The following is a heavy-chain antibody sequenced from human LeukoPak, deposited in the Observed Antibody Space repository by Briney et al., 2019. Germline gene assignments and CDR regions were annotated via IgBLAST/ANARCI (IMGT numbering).Heavy chain of an antibody. V-gene: IGHV3-9*01. D-gene: IGHD3-10*01. CDR1: GFTFDDYA. J-gene: IGHJ4*02. CDR2: ISWNSGSI. CDR3: AKGRGVISFYFDY. Sequence: GRSLRLSCAASGFTFDDYAMHWVRQAPGKGLEWVSGISWNSGSIGYADSVKGRFTISRDNAKNSLYLQMNSLRAEDTALYYCAKGRGVISFYFDYWGQGTLVTVSS.